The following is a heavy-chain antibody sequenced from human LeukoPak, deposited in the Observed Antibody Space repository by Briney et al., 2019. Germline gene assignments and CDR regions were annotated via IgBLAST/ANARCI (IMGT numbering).Heavy chain of an antibody. Sequence: ASVKVSCKASGYTFTSYDINWVRQATGQGLEWMGWMNPNSGNTGYAQKFQGRVNMTRNTSTSTAYMELSSLRPEDTAVYYCARGFYCTSTSCYAQYFDYWGQGALVTVSS. CDR2: MNPNSGNT. J-gene: IGHJ4*02. CDR3: ARGFYCTSTSCYAQYFDY. D-gene: IGHD2-2*01. V-gene: IGHV1-8*01. CDR1: GYTFTSYD.